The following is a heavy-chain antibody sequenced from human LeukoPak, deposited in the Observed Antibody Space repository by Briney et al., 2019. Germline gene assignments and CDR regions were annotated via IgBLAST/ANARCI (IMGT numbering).Heavy chain of an antibody. CDR2: IYTSGST. CDR3: ARGYSGYDALYDLGYYYYYMDV. V-gene: IGHV4-61*02. D-gene: IGHD5-12*01. J-gene: IGHJ6*03. Sequence: SQTLSLTCTVSGGSISSGSYYWSWIRQPAGKGLEWIGRIYTSGSTNYNPSLKSRVTMSVDTSKNQFSLKLSSVTAADTAVYYCARGYSGYDALYDLGYYYYYMDVWGKGTTVTISS. CDR1: GGSISSGSYY.